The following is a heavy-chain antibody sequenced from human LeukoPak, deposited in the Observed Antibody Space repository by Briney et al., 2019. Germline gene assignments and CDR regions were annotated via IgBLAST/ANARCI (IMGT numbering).Heavy chain of an antibody. V-gene: IGHV3-33*08. CDR1: GFTFSSYA. J-gene: IGHJ6*02. CDR3: ARDYCSSISCMDA. CDR2: IWSDGNNK. D-gene: IGHD2-2*01. Sequence: GGSLRLSCAASGFTFSSYAMSWVRQAPGKGLEWVAVIWSDGNNKEHGDSVKGRFTISRDNSKNALYLQMNSLRAEDTAMYYCARDYCSSISCMDAGGQGTTVTVSS.